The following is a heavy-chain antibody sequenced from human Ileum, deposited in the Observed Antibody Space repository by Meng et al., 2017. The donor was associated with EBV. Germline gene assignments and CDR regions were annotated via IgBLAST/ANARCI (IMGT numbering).Heavy chain of an antibody. D-gene: IGHD3-16*01. CDR2: IHHSGIT. CDR1: GCSINTDYW. V-gene: IGHV4-4*02. J-gene: IGHJ4*02. CDR3: ARGVDYHWGY. Sequence: QLHLQDSGPGLVKPSGALSLIGAGSGCSINTDYWWSWVRQSPGEGLEWIGEIHHSGITNYNASLRSRVDMSIDKSKNQVSFNLRSATAADTAVYYCARGVDYHWGYWGQGSLVTVSS.